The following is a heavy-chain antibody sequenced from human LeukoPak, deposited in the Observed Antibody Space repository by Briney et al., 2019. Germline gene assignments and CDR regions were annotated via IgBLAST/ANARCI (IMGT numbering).Heavy chain of an antibody. CDR3: ARDGSTSSSY. D-gene: IGHD2-2*01. CDR1: GGSISSYY. V-gene: IGHV4-59*12. Sequence: SETLSLTCTVSGGSISSYYWSWIRQPPGKGLEWIGYIYYSGSTYYNPSLKSRVTISVDTSKNQFSLKLSSVTAADTAVYYCARDGSTSSSYWGQGTLVTVSS. CDR2: IYYSGST. J-gene: IGHJ4*02.